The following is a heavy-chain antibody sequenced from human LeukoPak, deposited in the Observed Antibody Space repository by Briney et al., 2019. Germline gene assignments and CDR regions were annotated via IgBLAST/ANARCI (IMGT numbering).Heavy chain of an antibody. CDR1: GFTFSSYA. J-gene: IGHJ3*02. D-gene: IGHD3-22*01. CDR3: ARESDYYDSSGYYDAFDI. V-gene: IGHV3-30-3*01. Sequence: GRSLRLSCAASGFTFSSYAMHWVRQAPGKGLEWVAVISYDGSNKYYADPVKGRFTISRDNSKNTLYLQMNSLRAEDTAVYYCARESDYYDSSGYYDAFDIWGQGTMVTASS. CDR2: ISYDGSNK.